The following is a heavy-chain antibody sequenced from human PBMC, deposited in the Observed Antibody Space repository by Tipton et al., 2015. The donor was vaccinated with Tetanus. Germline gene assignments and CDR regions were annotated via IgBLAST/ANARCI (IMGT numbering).Heavy chain of an antibody. Sequence: GLVKPSQTLSLTCAISGDSVSSNSAAWNWIRQSPSRGLEWLGRTYYRSKWNNEYAVSVKSRLTINPDTSKNQVSLQLNSVTPDDTAVYYCARDPLGDETIFDYWGQGTLVTVSS. V-gene: IGHV6-1*01. J-gene: IGHJ4*02. CDR2: TYYRSKWNN. D-gene: IGHD3-10*01. CDR3: ARDPLGDETIFDY. CDR1: GDSVSSNSAA.